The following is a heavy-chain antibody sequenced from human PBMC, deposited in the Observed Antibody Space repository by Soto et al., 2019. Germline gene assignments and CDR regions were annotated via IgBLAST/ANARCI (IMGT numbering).Heavy chain of an antibody. V-gene: IGHV4-30-2*01. CDR2: IYHSGST. CDR3: ARVPGL. J-gene: IGHJ2*01. CDR1: GASISSVGSS. Sequence: LHLQDSAPGRVKPPRTLSPTGPVSGASISSVGSSWTWIRQPPGKGLEWIGYIYHSGSTYYNPSLKSRVTISVDRSKNQFSLKLSSVTAADTAVYYCARVPGLWGRGTLVTVSS.